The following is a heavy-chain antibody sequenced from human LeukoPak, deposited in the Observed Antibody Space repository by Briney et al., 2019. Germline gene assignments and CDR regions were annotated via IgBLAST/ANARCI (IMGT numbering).Heavy chain of an antibody. D-gene: IGHD4-17*01. Sequence: PSETLSLTCTVSGGSISSSSYYWGWIRQPPGKGLEWLGSIYYSGSTYYNPSLKSRVTISVDTSKNQFSLKLSSVTAADTAVYYCAGGTTVTRWGQGTLVTVSS. J-gene: IGHJ4*02. CDR1: GGSISSSSYY. CDR2: IYYSGST. CDR3: AGGTTVTR. V-gene: IGHV4-39*01.